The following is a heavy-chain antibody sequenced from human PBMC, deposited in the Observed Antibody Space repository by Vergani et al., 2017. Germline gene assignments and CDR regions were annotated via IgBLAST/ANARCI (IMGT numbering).Heavy chain of an antibody. Sequence: EVQLLESGGGLVQPGRSLRLSCAASGFTFSSYDMHWVRQATGKGLEWVSAIGTAGDTYYPGSVKGRFTISRENAKNSLYLQMNSLRAGDTAVYYCARGGIYFSAFDIWGQGTMVTVSS. CDR1: GFTFSSYD. D-gene: IGHD1-26*01. J-gene: IGHJ3*02. CDR2: IGTAGDT. V-gene: IGHV3-13*01. CDR3: ARGGIYFSAFDI.